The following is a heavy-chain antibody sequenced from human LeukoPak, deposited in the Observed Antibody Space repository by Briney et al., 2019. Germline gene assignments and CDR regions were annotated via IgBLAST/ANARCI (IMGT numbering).Heavy chain of an antibody. CDR3: ARVVGATKGDWFDP. V-gene: IGHV1-69*04. D-gene: IGHD1-26*01. CDR2: IIPILGIA. J-gene: IGHJ5*02. CDR1: GGTFSSFA. Sequence: SVKVSCKASGGTFSSFAISWVRQAPGQGVKWMGRIIPILGIANYAQKFQGRVAITADKSTSTAYMELSSLRSEDTAVYYCARVVGATKGDWFDPWGQGTLVTVSS.